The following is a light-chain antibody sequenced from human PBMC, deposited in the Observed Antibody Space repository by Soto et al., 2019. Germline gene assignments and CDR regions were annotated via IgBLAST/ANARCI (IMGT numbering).Light chain of an antibody. CDR3: QQSFSTPT. CDR2: SAS. V-gene: IGKV1-39*01. CDR1: QSSSSY. Sequence: DIPMTQSPSSMSASVGDHATITCRASQSSSSYLNWYQPKPGQAPELLIYSASNLQSGVPSRFSGSGSGTDFTLTISSLQPEDFATYYCQQSFSTPTFGQGSGLEIK. J-gene: IGKJ5*01.